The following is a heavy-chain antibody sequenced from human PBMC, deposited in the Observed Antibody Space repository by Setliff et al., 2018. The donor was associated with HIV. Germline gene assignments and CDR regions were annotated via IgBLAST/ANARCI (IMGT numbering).Heavy chain of an antibody. J-gene: IGHJ4*02. CDR1: GFTFSSYS. CDR2: ISSSSYI. D-gene: IGHD2-2*01. V-gene: IGHV3-21*01. Sequence: GGSLRLSCAASGFTFSSYSMHWVRQAPGKGLEWVSSISSSSYIYYADSVKGRFTISRDNAKNSLYLQMNSLRAEDTAVYYCARAPWCSSTSCPYYFDYWGQGTLVTVSS. CDR3: ARAPWCSSTSCPYYFDY.